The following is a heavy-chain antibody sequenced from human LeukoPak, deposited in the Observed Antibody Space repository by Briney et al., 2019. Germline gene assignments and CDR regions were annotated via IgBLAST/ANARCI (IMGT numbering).Heavy chain of an antibody. CDR3: ARESWGAAAGTNWFDP. J-gene: IGHJ5*02. V-gene: IGHV3-48*04. CDR1: GFTFSSYS. Sequence: GGSLRLSCAASGFTFSSYSMNWVRQAPGKGLEWVSYISSSSSTIYYADSVKGRFTISRDNAENSLYLQMNSLRAEDTAVYYCARESWGAAAGTNWFDPWGQGTLVTVSS. D-gene: IGHD6-13*01. CDR2: ISSSSSTI.